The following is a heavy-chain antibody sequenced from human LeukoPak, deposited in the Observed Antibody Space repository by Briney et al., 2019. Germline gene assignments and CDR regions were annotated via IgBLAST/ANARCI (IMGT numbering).Heavy chain of an antibody. V-gene: IGHV4-31*03. D-gene: IGHD1-26*01. CDR3: ARSHKWELPTT. CDR1: GGSISSGGYY. J-gene: IGHJ4*02. Sequence: SQTLSLTCTVSGGSISSGGYYWSWIRQHPGKGLEWIGYIYYSGSTYYNPSLKSRVSISVDTSKNQFSLKLTSVTAADTAVYYCARSHKWELPTTGGQGTLVTVSS. CDR2: IYYSGST.